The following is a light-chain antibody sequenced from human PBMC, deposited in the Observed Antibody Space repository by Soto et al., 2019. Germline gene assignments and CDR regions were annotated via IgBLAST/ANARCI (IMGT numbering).Light chain of an antibody. Sequence: QSVLTQPPSVSGSPGQSVAISCTGTGSDIGTYNRVSWYQQPPGTAPKLMIYGVSDRPSGVPDRFSGSKSGNTASLTISGLQAEDEADYYCSSYTSSSTYGFGTGTKVTVL. J-gene: IGLJ1*01. V-gene: IGLV2-18*02. CDR1: GSDIGTYNR. CDR3: SSYTSSSTYG. CDR2: GVS.